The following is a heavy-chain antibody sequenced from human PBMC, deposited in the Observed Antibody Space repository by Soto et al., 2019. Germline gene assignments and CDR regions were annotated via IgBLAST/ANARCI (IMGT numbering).Heavy chain of an antibody. CDR3: ARVRSTSPKCMDV. D-gene: IGHD2-2*01. V-gene: IGHV1-46*01. CDR2: INPSGGST. Sequence: ASVEGYCKASGGTFSTFGISWVRQAPGQGLEWMGIINPSGGSTSYAQKFQGRVTMTRDTSTSTVYMELSSLRSEDTAVYYCARVRSTSPKCMDVWGQGTTVTVSS. J-gene: IGHJ6*02. CDR1: GGTFSTFG.